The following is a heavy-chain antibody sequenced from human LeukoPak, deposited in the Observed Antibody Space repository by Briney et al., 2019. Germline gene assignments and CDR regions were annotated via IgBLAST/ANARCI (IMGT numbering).Heavy chain of an antibody. CDR2: IYPGDSDT. CDR3: ASITAVAHAFNI. J-gene: IGHJ3*02. V-gene: IGHV5-51*01. Sequence: GESLKISCKGSGYSFSTFWIGWVRQVPGKGLEWMGIIYPGDSDTRYSPSFQGQVTFSADKSINTAYLQWSSLEASDSAMYYCASITAVAHAFNIWGQGTLVTVSS. CDR1: GYSFSTFW. D-gene: IGHD4-23*01.